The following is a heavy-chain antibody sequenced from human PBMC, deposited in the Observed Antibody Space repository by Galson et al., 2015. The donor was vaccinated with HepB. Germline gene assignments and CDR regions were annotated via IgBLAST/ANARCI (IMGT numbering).Heavy chain of an antibody. D-gene: IGHD3-9*01. V-gene: IGHV1-69*13. CDR1: GGTFSNYP. CDR3: ARGLDGILSCYLNWYWLGP. J-gene: IGHJ5*02. CDR2: IFPFVGKT. Sequence: SVKVSCKVSGGTFSNYPISWVRQAPGQGLEWMGGIFPFVGKTKYAQGFLGRITITADDSSATAYMELSSLIFEDTAIYYCARGLDGILSCYLNWYWLGPWGQGPLVSVSS.